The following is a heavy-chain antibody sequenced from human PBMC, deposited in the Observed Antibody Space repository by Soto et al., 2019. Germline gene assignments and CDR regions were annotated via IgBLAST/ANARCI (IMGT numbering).Heavy chain of an antibody. J-gene: IGHJ3*02. CDR3: ARDRCSSTSCKRRNAFDI. V-gene: IGHV4-59*01. CDR2: ICYSGST. CDR1: GGSISSYY. Sequence: SETLSLTCTVSGGSISSYYWSWIRQPPGKGLEGIGYICYSGSTNYNPSLKSRGTISVDTSKNQFSLKLSSVTAADTAVYYCARDRCSSTSCKRRNAFDIWGQGTMVTVSS. D-gene: IGHD2-2*01.